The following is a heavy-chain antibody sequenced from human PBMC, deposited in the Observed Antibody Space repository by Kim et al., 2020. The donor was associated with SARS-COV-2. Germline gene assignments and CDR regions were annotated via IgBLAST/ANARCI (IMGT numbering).Heavy chain of an antibody. D-gene: IGHD6-13*01. V-gene: IGHV3-48*03. CDR2: GGGL. CDR3: AGGVAGDY. Sequence: GGGLYYGDSVKCRFTISRENAKNSVYLQVSSLRAENASVYYCAGGVAGDYWGRGVLVTVSS. J-gene: IGHJ4*02.